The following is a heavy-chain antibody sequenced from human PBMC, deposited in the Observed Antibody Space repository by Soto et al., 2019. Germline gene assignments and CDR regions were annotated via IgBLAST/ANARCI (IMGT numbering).Heavy chain of an antibody. D-gene: IGHD3-10*01. J-gene: IGHJ4*02. Sequence: ASETLSLTCAVYGGSFSNNYWTWFRQPPGKGLEWIGEISPSGTTKYIPSLKSRGTISVDTSRKQFFLKVTSVSAADTAVYYCATSLWFGTQPEIWGPGTQVTVSS. V-gene: IGHV4-34*01. CDR2: ISPSGTT. CDR1: GGSFSNNY. CDR3: ATSLWFGTQPEI.